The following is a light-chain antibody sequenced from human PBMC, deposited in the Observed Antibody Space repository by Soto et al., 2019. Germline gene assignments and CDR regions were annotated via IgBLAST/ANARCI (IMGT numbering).Light chain of an antibody. Sequence: ENVLTQSPGTLSLSPGERATLSCRASQSVDSSYLAWYQQKPGQAPRLLIYGTSSRATGIPDRFSGSGSGTDFTLTINRLEPEDFAVYYCQHHGSTIYTFGQGTKLEIK. CDR2: GTS. J-gene: IGKJ2*01. V-gene: IGKV3-20*01. CDR1: QSVDSSY. CDR3: QHHGSTIYT.